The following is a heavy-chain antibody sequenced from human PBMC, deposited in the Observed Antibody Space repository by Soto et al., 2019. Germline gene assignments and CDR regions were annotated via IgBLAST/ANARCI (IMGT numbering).Heavy chain of an antibody. D-gene: IGHD6-19*01. V-gene: IGHV1-18*01. CDR1: GYTFTSYG. J-gene: IGHJ3*02. CDR2: ISAYNGNT. CDR3: ASPLRYSSGCYYGGCAFDI. Sequence: ASVKVSCKASGYTFTSYGISWVRQAPGQGLEWMGWISAYNGNTNYAQKLQGRVTMTTDTSTSTAYMELRSLRSDDTAVYYCASPLRYSSGCYYGGCAFDIWGQGTMVTVSS.